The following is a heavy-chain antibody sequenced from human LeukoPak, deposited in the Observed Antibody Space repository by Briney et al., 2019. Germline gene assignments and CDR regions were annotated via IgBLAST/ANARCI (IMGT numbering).Heavy chain of an antibody. CDR3: ARQTAYSNNWFDP. Sequence: PSETLSLTCTVSGGSISSYYWSWIRQPPGKGLEWIGYIYYSGSTNYNPSLKSRVTISVDTSKNQFSLKLSSVTAADTAVYYCARQTAYSNNWFDPWGQGTLVTVSS. D-gene: IGHD6-13*01. CDR1: GGSISSYY. V-gene: IGHV4-59*08. CDR2: IYYSGST. J-gene: IGHJ5*02.